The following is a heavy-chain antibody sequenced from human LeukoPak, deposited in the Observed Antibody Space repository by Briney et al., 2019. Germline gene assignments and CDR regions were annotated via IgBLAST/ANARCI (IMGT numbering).Heavy chain of an antibody. J-gene: IGHJ4*02. CDR2: LAESGGKT. V-gene: IGHV3-23*01. CDR3: AKEGFDS. Sequence: GGSLRLSCAASGFTFSTYVMSWVRQAPGKGLEWVSSLAESGGKTYYTDSVKGRFTISRDNSKNTLYLQMNNLRAEDTAVYYCAKEGFDSWGQGTLVTVSS. CDR1: GFTFSTYV.